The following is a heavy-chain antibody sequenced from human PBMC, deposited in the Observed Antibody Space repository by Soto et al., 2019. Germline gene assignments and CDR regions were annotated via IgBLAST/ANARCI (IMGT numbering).Heavy chain of an antibody. CDR2: SYSTGGT. J-gene: IGHJ4*02. CDR3: ARDREPDGIWTFDS. D-gene: IGHD3-9*01. V-gene: IGHV3-23*01. Sequence: GGSLSLSCAASGFPLSKYTMGWVRQAPGKGLEWVAESYSTGGTEYADSVKGRFTIFRDNSKSTLFLQMNSLGVGDTALYYCARDREPDGIWTFDSWGQGTLVTVSS. CDR1: GFPLSKYT.